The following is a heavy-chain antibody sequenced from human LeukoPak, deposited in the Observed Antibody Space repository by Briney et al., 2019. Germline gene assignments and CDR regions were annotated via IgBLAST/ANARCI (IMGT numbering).Heavy chain of an antibody. CDR2: IWYDGSNK. Sequence: GRSLRLSCAASGFTFSSYGMHWVRQAPGKGLEWVAVIWYDGSNKYYADSVKGRFAISRDNSKNTLYLQMNSLRAEDTAVYYCARVPAAMVRGWFDPWGQGTLVTVSS. D-gene: IGHD5-18*01. CDR3: ARVPAAMVRGWFDP. CDR1: GFTFSSYG. J-gene: IGHJ5*02. V-gene: IGHV3-33*01.